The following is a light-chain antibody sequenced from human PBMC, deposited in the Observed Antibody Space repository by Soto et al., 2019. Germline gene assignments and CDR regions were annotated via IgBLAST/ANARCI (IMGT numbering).Light chain of an antibody. J-gene: IGKJ4*01. Sequence: DIQMTQSPSSLSASVGDRVTITCQASQDIRNFLNWYQQTPGNAPKPLIYDASNLRPGVPSRFSGSGSGTHFTFTISSLQPEDIATYFCQQSEGFGGGTKVDIK. CDR3: QQSEG. CDR2: DAS. V-gene: IGKV1-33*01. CDR1: QDIRNF.